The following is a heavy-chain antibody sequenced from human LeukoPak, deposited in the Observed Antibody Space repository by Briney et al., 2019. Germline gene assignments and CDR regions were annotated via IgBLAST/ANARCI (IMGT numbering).Heavy chain of an antibody. D-gene: IGHD2-15*01. V-gene: IGHV4-39*07. CDR1: GGSIRSSSYY. J-gene: IGHJ4*02. CDR2: IYYSGST. CDR3: ARDLGNCSGGSCYSADY. Sequence: PSETLSLTCTVSGGSIRSSSYYWGWIRQPPGKGLEWIGSIYYSGSTYYNPSLKSRVTISLDTSKNQFSLKLSSVTAADTAVYYCARDLGNCSGGSCYSADYWGQGTLVTVSS.